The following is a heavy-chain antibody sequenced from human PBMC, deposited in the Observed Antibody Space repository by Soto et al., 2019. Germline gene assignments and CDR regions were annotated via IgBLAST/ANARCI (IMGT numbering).Heavy chain of an antibody. D-gene: IGHD5-18*01. J-gene: IGHJ5*02. CDR2: MNPGSGDT. V-gene: IGHV1-8*02. Sequence: QVQLVPSGAEVKKTGASVKVSCKASGYTFTNNDVSWVRQATGQGLEWMGWMNPGSGDTGYAQKFQGRVTMTRDISIATAYMELNSLTSEDTAIYYCARMESFGSLNWFDPWGKGTLVTVSS. CDR3: ARMESFGSLNWFDP. CDR1: GYTFTNND.